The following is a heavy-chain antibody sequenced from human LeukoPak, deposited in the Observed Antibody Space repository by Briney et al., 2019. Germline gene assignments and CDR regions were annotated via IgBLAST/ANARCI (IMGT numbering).Heavy chain of an antibody. V-gene: IGHV1-69*01. Sequence: SVKVSCKASGGTFSSYAISWVRQAPGQGLEWMGGIIPIFGTANYAQKFQGRVTITADESTSTAYMELSSLRSEDTAVYYCARVGYYYGSGSYWSNYYYYMDVWGKGTTVTVSS. CDR3: ARVGYYYGSGSYWSNYYYYMDV. CDR2: IIPIFGTA. J-gene: IGHJ6*03. D-gene: IGHD3-10*01. CDR1: GGTFSSYA.